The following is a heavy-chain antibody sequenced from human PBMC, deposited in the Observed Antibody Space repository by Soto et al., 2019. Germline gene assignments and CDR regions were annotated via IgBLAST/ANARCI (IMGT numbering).Heavy chain of an antibody. CDR3: ARDPGKDIVLVPAAYYYYYGMDV. V-gene: IGHV1-18*01. CDR2: ISAYNGNT. J-gene: IGHJ6*02. Sequence: ASVKVSCKASGYTFTSYGISWVRRAPGQGLEWMGWISAYNGNTNYAQKLQGRVTMTTDTSTSTAYMELRSLRSDDTAVYYCARDPGKDIVLVPAAYYYYYGMDVWGQGTTVTVSS. D-gene: IGHD2-2*01. CDR1: GYTFTSYG.